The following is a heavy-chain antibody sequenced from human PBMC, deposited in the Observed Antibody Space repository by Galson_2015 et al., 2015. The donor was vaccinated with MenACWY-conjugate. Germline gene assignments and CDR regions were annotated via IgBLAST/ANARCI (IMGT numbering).Heavy chain of an antibody. J-gene: IGHJ5*02. CDR3: ARTAGSVPP. CDR2: ISATSATI. D-gene: IGHD2-21*02. Sequence: SLRLSCAASGFTFSSFSMNWVRQAPGKGLEWVSSISATSATIYYADSVKGRFTISRDNAKNSLYLQMNSLRVEDTAMYYCARTAGSVPPWGQGTLVTVSS. V-gene: IGHV3-21*01. CDR1: GFTFSSFS.